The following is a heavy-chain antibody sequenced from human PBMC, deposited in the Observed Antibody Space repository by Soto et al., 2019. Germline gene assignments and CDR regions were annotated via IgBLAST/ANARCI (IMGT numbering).Heavy chain of an antibody. CDR3: ARQHPLDSSAWYD. J-gene: IGHJ4*02. D-gene: IGHD6-19*01. V-gene: IGHV5-51*01. Sequence: GESLKISCKGSGYTFTDYWIGWVRQLPGKGLEWMGIIYPGDSDTRYSPSFQGQVTFSVDKSTNTAYLHWTSLKASDTAIYWCARQHPLDSSAWYDWGQGTQVTVSS. CDR2: IYPGDSDT. CDR1: GYTFTDYW.